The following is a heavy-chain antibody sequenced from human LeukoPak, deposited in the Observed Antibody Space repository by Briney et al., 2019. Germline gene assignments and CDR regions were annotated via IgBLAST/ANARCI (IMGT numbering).Heavy chain of an antibody. J-gene: IGHJ4*02. V-gene: IGHV3-30*18. CDR2: ISYDGSNK. Sequence: GGSLRLSCAASGFTFSSYGMHWVRQAPGKGLEWVAVISYDGSNKYYADSVKGRFTISRDNSKNTLYLQTNSLRAEDTAVYYCAKMEAVAGTSPIDYWGQGTLVTVSS. CDR1: GFTFSSYG. CDR3: AKMEAVAGTSPIDY. D-gene: IGHD6-19*01.